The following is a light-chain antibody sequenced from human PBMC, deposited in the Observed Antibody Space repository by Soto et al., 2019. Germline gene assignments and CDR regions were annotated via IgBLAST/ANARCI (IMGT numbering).Light chain of an antibody. Sequence: SYKLTQPPPVSLAPGQTAKITCGGDKIGSKIVHWYKQRPGQAPVAVVFDATDRPSGIPDRISASRSGDTATLTISRVDAGDEADYYCQVWASTAEFFVFGSGTKVTVL. V-gene: IGLV3-21*02. CDR1: KIGSKI. CDR2: DAT. J-gene: IGLJ1*01. CDR3: QVWASTAEFFV.